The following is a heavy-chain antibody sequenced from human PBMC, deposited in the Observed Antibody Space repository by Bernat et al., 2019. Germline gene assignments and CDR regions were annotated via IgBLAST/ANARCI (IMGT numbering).Heavy chain of an antibody. J-gene: IGHJ4*02. CDR2: IYYSGST. CDR3: AGPYSGYDLYYVDY. D-gene: IGHD5-12*01. CDR1: GGSISSSSYY. Sequence: QLQLQESGPGLVKPSETLSLTCTVSGGSISSSSYYWGWIRQPPGKVLEWIGSIYYSGSTYYNPSLKSRVTISVDTSKNQFSLKLSSVTAADKAVYYCAGPYSGYDLYYVDYWGQGTLVTVSS. V-gene: IGHV4-39*01.